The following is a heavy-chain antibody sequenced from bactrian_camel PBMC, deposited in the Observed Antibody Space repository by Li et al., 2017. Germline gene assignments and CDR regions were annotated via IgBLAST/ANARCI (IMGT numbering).Heavy chain of an antibody. CDR2: IDSGGSTT. Sequence: VQLVESGGGLVGPGGSLRLSCAASGFTFTNYAMSWVRQAPGKGREWVASIDSGGSTTYYADSVKGRFTASRDNAQSTVYLQMNSLTTEDSGVYYCATDDARLIACGSSCRPYWGQGTQVTVS. CDR1: GFTFTNYA. CDR3: ATDDARLIACGSSCRPY. J-gene: IGHJ4*01. D-gene: IGHD2*01. V-gene: IGHV3S35*01.